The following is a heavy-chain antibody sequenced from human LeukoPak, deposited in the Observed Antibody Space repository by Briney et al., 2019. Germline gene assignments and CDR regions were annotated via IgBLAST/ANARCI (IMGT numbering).Heavy chain of an antibody. D-gene: IGHD5-12*01. Sequence: GGSLRLSCAASGFTVSSNYMSWVRQAPGKGLEWVANIKQDGSEKYYVDSVKGRFTISRDNAKNSLYLQMNSLRAEDTAVYYCARAYLAHDAFDIWGQGTMVTVSS. J-gene: IGHJ3*02. V-gene: IGHV3-7*01. CDR2: IKQDGSEK. CDR1: GFTVSSNY. CDR3: ARAYLAHDAFDI.